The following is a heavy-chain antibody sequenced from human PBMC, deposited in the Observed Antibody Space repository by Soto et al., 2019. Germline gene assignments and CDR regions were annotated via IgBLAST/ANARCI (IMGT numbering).Heavy chain of an antibody. V-gene: IGHV3-33*01. CDR2: IWYDGSNK. D-gene: IGHD2-15*01. Sequence: PGGSLRLSCAASGFTFSSYGMHWVRQAPGKGLEWVAVIWYDGSNKYYADSVKGRFTISRDNSKNTLYLQMNGLRAEDTAVYYCARGRFQLGYCSGGSCYPIRFDPWGQGTLVTVSS. J-gene: IGHJ5*02. CDR1: GFTFSSYG. CDR3: ARGRFQLGYCSGGSCYPIRFDP.